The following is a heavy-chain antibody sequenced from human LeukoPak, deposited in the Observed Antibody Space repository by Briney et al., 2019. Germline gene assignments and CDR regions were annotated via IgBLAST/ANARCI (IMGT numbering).Heavy chain of an antibody. J-gene: IGHJ4*02. D-gene: IGHD6-13*01. CDR2: INPNSGGT. CDR1: GYTFTGYY. CDR3: ARTERSGIAAAGTKKFDY. Sequence: ASVKVSCKASGYTFTGYYMHWVRQAPGQGLEWMGWINPNSGGTNYAQKFQGRVTMTRDTSISTAYMELSRLRSDDTAAYSCARTERSGIAAAGTKKFDYWGQGTLVTVSS. V-gene: IGHV1-2*02.